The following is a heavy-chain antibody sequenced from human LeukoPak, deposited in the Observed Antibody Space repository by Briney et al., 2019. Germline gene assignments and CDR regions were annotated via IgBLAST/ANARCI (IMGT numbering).Heavy chain of an antibody. Sequence: PSETLSLTCAVYGGSFRGYYWSWIRQPPGKGLEWIGEINHRGSTNYNPSLKSRVTISVDTSKNQFSLKLSSVTAADTAVYYCARGLWFGELSDYYGMDVWGQGTTVTVSS. CDR1: GGSFRGYY. CDR3: ARGLWFGELSDYYGMDV. J-gene: IGHJ6*02. CDR2: INHRGST. V-gene: IGHV4-34*01. D-gene: IGHD3-10*01.